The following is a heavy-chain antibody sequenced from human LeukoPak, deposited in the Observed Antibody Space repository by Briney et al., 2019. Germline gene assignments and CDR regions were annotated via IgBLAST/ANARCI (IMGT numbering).Heavy chain of an antibody. Sequence: ASVKVSCKASGYTFTGYYMHWVRQAPGQGLEWMGWINPNSGGTNYAQKFQGRVTMTRDTSISTAYMELSRLRSDDTAVYYCARMASGSSGWYNWFDPWGQGTLVTVSS. CDR2: INPNSGGT. CDR3: ARMASGSSGWYNWFDP. D-gene: IGHD6-19*01. V-gene: IGHV1-2*02. J-gene: IGHJ5*02. CDR1: GYTFTGYY.